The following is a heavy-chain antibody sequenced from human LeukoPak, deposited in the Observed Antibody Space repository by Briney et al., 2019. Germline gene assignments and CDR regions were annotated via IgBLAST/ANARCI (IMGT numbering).Heavy chain of an antibody. CDR2: INQAGSEK. V-gene: IGHV3-7*01. CDR1: GFTFSSYW. CDR3: ARSRVLEDP. D-gene: IGHD3-3*02. Sequence: GGSLTLSCAASGFTFSSYWMSWVRQAPGKGLEWVANINQAGSEKNYMDSVKGRFTISRDNAKNSLHLQINSLGADDTAVYYCARSRVLEDPWGQGTLVTVSS. J-gene: IGHJ5*02.